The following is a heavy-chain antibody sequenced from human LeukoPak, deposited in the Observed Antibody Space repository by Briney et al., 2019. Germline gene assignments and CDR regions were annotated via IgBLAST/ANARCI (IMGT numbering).Heavy chain of an antibody. CDR1: GFTFSSYA. CDR3: ARDPERYHFDY. CDR2: IWYDGSSK. Sequence: GGSLRLSCAASGFTFSSYAMHWVRQAPGKGLEWVAVIWYDGSSKYYADSVVGRFTISRDNSKSTVYLQMNSLRAEDTAVYYCARDPERYHFDYWGQGTLVTVSS. V-gene: IGHV3-33*08. D-gene: IGHD1-1*01. J-gene: IGHJ4*02.